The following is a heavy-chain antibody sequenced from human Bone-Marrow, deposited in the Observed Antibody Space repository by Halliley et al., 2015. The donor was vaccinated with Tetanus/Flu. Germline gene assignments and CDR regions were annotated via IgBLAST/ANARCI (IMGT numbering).Heavy chain of an antibody. CDR3: ARGGPTYYANSGSDFDY. CDR1: GFTVSSYY. CDR2: IHSAGST. Sequence: SLRLSCAASGFTVSSYYMSWVRQAPGKGLEWVSVIHSAGSTYYADSVKGRFTTSRDNSKNTLNLQMNSLRVQDTAVYYCARGGPTYYANSGSDFDYWGQGTLVTVSS. D-gene: IGHD3-22*01. V-gene: IGHV3-53*01. J-gene: IGHJ4*02.